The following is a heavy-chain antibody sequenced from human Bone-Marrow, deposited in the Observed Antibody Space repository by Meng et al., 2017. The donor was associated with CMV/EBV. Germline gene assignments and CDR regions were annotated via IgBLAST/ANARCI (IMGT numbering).Heavy chain of an antibody. CDR3: ARDSYDSSGWYVWGFDY. J-gene: IGHJ4*02. V-gene: IGHV4-39*07. Sequence: SETLSLTCTVSGGSISSSSYYWGWIRQPPGKGLEWIGSIYYSGSTYYNPSLKSRVTISVDTSKNQFSLKLSSVTAADTAVYYCARDSYDSSGWYVWGFDYWGQGTLVTVSS. D-gene: IGHD6-19*01. CDR2: IYYSGST. CDR1: GGSISSSSYY.